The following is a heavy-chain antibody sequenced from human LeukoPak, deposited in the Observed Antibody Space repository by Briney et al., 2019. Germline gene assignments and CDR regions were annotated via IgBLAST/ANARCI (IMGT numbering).Heavy chain of an antibody. CDR1: GVTFRNYA. D-gene: IGHD2-2*01. CDR3: ARGVAEPAGPREYYYYYGMDV. V-gene: IGHV3-23*01. J-gene: IGHJ6*02. Sequence: GGSLRLSCAASGVTFRNYAMSWVRQAPGKGLEWVSTISGSGGSTYYADSVKGRFIISRDNSKNTLYLQMNSLRVEDTAVYYCARGVAEPAGPREYYYYYGMDVWGQGTTVTVSS. CDR2: ISGSGGST.